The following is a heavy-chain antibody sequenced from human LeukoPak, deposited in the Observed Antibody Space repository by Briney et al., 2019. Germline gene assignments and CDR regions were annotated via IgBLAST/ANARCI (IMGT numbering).Heavy chain of an antibody. Sequence: GGSLRLSCAASGFTFSDYYMSWIRQAPGKGLEWVSYISSSGSTIYYADSVKGRFTISRDNAKNSLYLQMNSPRAEDTAVYYCARDNWNYVGYYYYGMDVWGQGTTVTVSS. CDR1: GFTFSDYY. J-gene: IGHJ6*02. D-gene: IGHD1-7*01. V-gene: IGHV3-11*01. CDR2: ISSSGSTI. CDR3: ARDNWNYVGYYYYGMDV.